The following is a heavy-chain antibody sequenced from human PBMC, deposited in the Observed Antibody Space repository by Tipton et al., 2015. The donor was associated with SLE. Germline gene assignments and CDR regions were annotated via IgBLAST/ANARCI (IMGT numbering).Heavy chain of an antibody. Sequence: TLSLTCTVSGGSISGTYYWNWIRQSAGKGLEWIGRIHTSGSTNYNPSLKSRVTISLDTSKNQFSLRLTSVTAADTAVYYCTRDRGGTGWPEYYFDYWGQGALVTVSS. CDR1: GGSISGTYY. J-gene: IGHJ4*02. D-gene: IGHD6-19*01. V-gene: IGHV4-61*02. CDR2: IHTSGST. CDR3: TRDRGGTGWPEYYFDY.